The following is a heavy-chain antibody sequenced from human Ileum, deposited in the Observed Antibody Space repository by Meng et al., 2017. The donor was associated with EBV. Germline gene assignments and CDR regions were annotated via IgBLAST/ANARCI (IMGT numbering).Heavy chain of an antibody. J-gene: IGHJ4*02. CDR1: GYTFTNYY. CDR3: ARASRVLGGFDY. V-gene: IGHV1-46*01. D-gene: IGHD3-16*01. CDR2: INTSVGYT. Sequence: QVQLVQPGAEVKKPGASVKVSCKASGYTFTNYYMHWVRQVPGQGLEWMGIINTSVGYTSHAQKFQGRVTMTRDTSTSTVHMEVSSLRSADTAVYYCARASRVLGGFDYWGQGTLVTVSS.